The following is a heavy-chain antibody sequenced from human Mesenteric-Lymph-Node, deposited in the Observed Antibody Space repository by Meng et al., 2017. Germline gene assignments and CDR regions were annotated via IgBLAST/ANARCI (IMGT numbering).Heavy chain of an antibody. V-gene: IGHV3-48*03. CDR1: GFTFSSYE. Sequence: GGSLRLSCAASGFTFSSYEMNWVRQAPGEGLEWVSYISSTGSTIYYADSVKGRFTISRDNAKNSLYLQMNSLRAEDTAVYYCARDAVTAGGSGYWGQGTVVTVSS. CDR3: ARDAVTAGGSGY. D-gene: IGHD4-23*01. CDR2: ISSTGSTI. J-gene: IGHJ4*02.